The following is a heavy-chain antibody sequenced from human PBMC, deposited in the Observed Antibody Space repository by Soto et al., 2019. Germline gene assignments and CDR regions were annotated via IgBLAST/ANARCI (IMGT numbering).Heavy chain of an antibody. Sequence: SDTLSLTCTVSGGSVSSGNYFWSWIRQPPGKGLEWIGHISYSGSTNYYPSLKSRVSMSLDTSKNQFSLKLRSVTAADTAVYYCARESSHSQHDDWGQGTLVTVSS. CDR2: ISYSGST. J-gene: IGHJ4*02. D-gene: IGHD6-13*01. CDR1: GGSVSSGNYF. CDR3: ARESSHSQHDD. V-gene: IGHV4-61*01.